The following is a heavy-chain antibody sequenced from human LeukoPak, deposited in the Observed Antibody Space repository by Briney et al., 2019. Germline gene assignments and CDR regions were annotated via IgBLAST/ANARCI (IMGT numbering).Heavy chain of an antibody. D-gene: IGHD3-10*01. CDR3: ARGLVYYYGSGSYYPY. Sequence: SETLSLTCAVYGGSFSGYYWSWIRQPPGKGLEWIGEINHSGSTNYNPSLKSRGTISVDTSKNQFSLKLSSVTAADTAVYYCARGLVYYYGSGSYYPYWGQGTLVTVSS. CDR1: GGSFSGYY. V-gene: IGHV4-34*01. CDR2: INHSGST. J-gene: IGHJ4*02.